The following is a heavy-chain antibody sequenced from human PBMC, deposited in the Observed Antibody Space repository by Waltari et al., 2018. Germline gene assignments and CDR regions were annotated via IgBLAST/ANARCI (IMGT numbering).Heavy chain of an antibody. J-gene: IGHJ6*02. CDR2: VGPGFGKT. V-gene: IGHV1-69*01. CDR3: VRDTSTMTQQPNGMDV. D-gene: IGHD1-1*01. CDR1: GGPYSRFG. Sequence: QVHLVQSGAEVKKPGSSVKVSCKASGGPYSRFGLSWVRLAPGQGLEWMGGVGPGFGKTNYAQKFEGRVTITADESTSTVYMELSSLRSEDTAVYYCVRDTSTMTQQPNGMDVWGQGTTVTVAS.